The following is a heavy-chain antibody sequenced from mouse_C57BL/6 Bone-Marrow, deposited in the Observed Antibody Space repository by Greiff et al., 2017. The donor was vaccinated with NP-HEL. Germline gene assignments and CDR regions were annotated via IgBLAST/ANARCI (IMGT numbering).Heavy chain of an antibody. Sequence: EVMLVESGAELVRPGASVKLSCTASGFNIKDYYMHWVKQRPEQGLEWLGRIAPEDGDTAYAPKFPGKATMTADTSSNTAYLQRSSLTSEDTDVYYCTTGRYGNYAWFAYWGQGTLVTVSA. CDR3: TTGRYGNYAWFAY. CDR2: IAPEDGDT. CDR1: GFNIKDYY. V-gene: IGHV14-1*01. J-gene: IGHJ3*01. D-gene: IGHD2-1*01.